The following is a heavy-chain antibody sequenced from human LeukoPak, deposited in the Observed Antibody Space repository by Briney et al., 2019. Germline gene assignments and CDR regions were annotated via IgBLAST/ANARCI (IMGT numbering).Heavy chain of an antibody. CDR1: ADSFSGYY. J-gene: IGHJ4*02. V-gene: IGHV4-34*01. D-gene: IGHD1-26*01. Sequence: SETLSLTCAVYADSFSGYYWSWIRQPPGEGLEWIAEINHRGTTHYNPSLKSRVNISADTSKNQFSLHLDSVTAADTAVYYCARSWAGMYYPFYYFDYWGQGTLVSVSS. CDR2: INHRGTT. CDR3: ARSWAGMYYPFYYFDY.